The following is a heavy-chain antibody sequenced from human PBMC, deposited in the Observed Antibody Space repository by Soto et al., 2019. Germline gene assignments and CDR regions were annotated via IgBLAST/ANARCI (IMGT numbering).Heavy chain of an antibody. CDR2: IIPIFGTA. Sequence: ASVKVSCKASGGTFSSYAISWVRQAPGQGLEWMGGIIPIFGTANYAQKFQGRVTITADESTSTAYMELSSLRSEDTAVYYCARGKGYCSSTSCYAHFDYWGQGTLVTVSS. CDR3: ARGKGYCSSTSCYAHFDY. CDR1: GGTFSSYA. J-gene: IGHJ4*02. D-gene: IGHD2-2*01. V-gene: IGHV1-69*13.